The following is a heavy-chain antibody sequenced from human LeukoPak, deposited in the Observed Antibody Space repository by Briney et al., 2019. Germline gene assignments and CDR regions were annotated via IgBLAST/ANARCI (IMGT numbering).Heavy chain of an antibody. CDR1: GFTFSSYS. CDR2: ISSSSSYI. J-gene: IGHJ4*02. V-gene: IGHV3-21*01. D-gene: IGHD3-9*01. Sequence: PGGSLRLSCAASGFTFSSYSMNWVRQAPGKGLEWVSSISSSSSYIYHADSVKGRFTISRDNAKNSLYLQMNSLRAEDTAVYYCARDPSPPYYDILTGYDYWGQGTLVTVSS. CDR3: ARDPSPPYYDILTGYDY.